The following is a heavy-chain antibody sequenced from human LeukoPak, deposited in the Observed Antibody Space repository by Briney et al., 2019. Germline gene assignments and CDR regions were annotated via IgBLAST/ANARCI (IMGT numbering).Heavy chain of an antibody. CDR3: ARVYSGSYCADY. CDR2: ISSSSTYI. Sequence: GSLRLSCAASGFTFSSYSMNWVRQAPGQGLEWVASISSSSTYIYYADSVKGRFTISRDNAKNSLYLQMNSLRAEDMAVYYCARVYSGSYCADYWGQGTLVTVSS. D-gene: IGHD1-26*01. J-gene: IGHJ4*02. CDR1: GFTFSSYS. V-gene: IGHV3-21*01.